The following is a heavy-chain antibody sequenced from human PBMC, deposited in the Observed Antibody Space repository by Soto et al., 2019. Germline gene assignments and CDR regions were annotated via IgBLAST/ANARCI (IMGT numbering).Heavy chain of an antibody. CDR1: GFTFSSYG. D-gene: IGHD3-10*01. CDR3: AKELSGVAFDI. J-gene: IGHJ3*02. Sequence: GGSLRLSCAASGFTFSSYGMHWVRQAPGKGLEWVAVISYDGSNKYYADSVKGRFTISRDNSKNTLYLQMNSLRAEDTAVYYYAKELSGVAFDIWGQGTMVTVSS. CDR2: ISYDGSNK. V-gene: IGHV3-30*18.